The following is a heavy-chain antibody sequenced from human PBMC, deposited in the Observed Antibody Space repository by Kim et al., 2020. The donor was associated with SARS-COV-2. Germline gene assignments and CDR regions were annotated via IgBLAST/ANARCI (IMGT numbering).Heavy chain of an antibody. V-gene: IGHV3-23*01. CDR2: ISGSGGST. Sequence: GGSLRLSCAASGFTFSSSAMSWVRQAPGKGLEWVSSISGSGGSTYYVDSVKGRFAISRDNSKNTLYLQMNSLRAEDTAVYYCAKDRTTMVRGVIITYFFDPWGQGTLVTVSS. D-gene: IGHD3-10*01. CDR3: AKDRTTMVRGVIITYFFDP. J-gene: IGHJ5*02. CDR1: GFTFSSSA.